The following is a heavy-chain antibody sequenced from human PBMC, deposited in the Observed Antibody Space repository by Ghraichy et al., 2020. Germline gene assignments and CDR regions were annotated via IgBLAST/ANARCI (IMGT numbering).Heavy chain of an antibody. D-gene: IGHD2-2*01. CDR2: ISKSGTST. V-gene: IGHV3-23*01. CDR3: VRGSSESNCCDAFEI. J-gene: IGHJ3*02. CDR1: GFTFNNYA. Sequence: GGSLRLSCAASGFTFNNYAINWVRQAPGKGLEWASGISKSGTSTYYADSVKGRFTISRDNSKNTVDLQINTLRAGDTAIYYCVRGSSESNCCDAFEIWGQGTMVTVSS.